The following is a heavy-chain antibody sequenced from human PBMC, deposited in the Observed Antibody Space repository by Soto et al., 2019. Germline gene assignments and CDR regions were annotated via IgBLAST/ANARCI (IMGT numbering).Heavy chain of an antibody. D-gene: IGHD2-21*02. J-gene: IGHJ4*02. Sequence: ASVKVSCKASGGTFSSYTISWVRQAPGQGLEWMGRIIPILGIANYAQKFQGRVTITADKSTSTAYMELSSLRSEDTAVYYCARDASRSTVVTPGLDYWGQGTLVTVSS. CDR2: IIPILGIA. CDR3: ARDASRSTVVTPGLDY. V-gene: IGHV1-69*04. CDR1: GGTFSSYT.